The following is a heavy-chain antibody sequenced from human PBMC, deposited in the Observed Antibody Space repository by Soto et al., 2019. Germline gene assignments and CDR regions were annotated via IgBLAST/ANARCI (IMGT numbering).Heavy chain of an antibody. V-gene: IGHV1-69*13. CDR3: ARMDSAPYYYDSSGYSGPFDY. Sequence: SVKVSCKASGGTFSSYAISWVRQAPGQGLEWMGGIIPIFGTANYAQKFQGRVTITADESTSTAYMELSSLRSEDTAVYYCARMDSAPYYYDSSGYSGPFDYWGQGTLVTVSS. J-gene: IGHJ4*02. CDR1: GGTFSSYA. CDR2: IIPIFGTA. D-gene: IGHD3-22*01.